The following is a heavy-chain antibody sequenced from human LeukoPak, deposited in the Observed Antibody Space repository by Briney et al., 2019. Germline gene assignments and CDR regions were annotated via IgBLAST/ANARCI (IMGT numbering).Heavy chain of an antibody. D-gene: IGHD3-3*01. CDR1: GGTFSSYA. J-gene: IGHJ6*02. Sequence: SVKVSCKASGGTFSSYAISWVRRAPGQGLEWMGRIIPILGIANYAQKFQGRVTITADKSTSTAYMELSSLRSEDTAVYYCARATRNYDFWSGPYYYGMDVWGQGTTVTVSS. CDR2: IIPILGIA. CDR3: ARATRNYDFWSGPYYYGMDV. V-gene: IGHV1-69*04.